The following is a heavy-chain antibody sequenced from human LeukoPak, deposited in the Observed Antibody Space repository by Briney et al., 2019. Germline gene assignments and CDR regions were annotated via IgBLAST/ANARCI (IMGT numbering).Heavy chain of an antibody. Sequence: KPSETLSLTCTVSGGSISSSSYYWGWIRQPPGKGLEWIGSIYYSGSTNYNPSLKSRVTISVDTSKNQFSLKVSSVTAADTAVYYCARVIQLWSKRVFDYWGQGTLVTVSS. CDR1: GGSISSSSYY. CDR3: ARVIQLWSKRVFDY. D-gene: IGHD5-18*01. V-gene: IGHV4-39*07. CDR2: IYYSGST. J-gene: IGHJ4*02.